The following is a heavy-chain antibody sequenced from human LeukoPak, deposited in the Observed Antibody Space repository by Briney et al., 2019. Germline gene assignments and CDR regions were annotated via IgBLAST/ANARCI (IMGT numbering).Heavy chain of an antibody. D-gene: IGHD3-22*01. Sequence: GGSLRLSCAASGFTFSSYAMHWVRQAPGKGLEWVAVISYDGSNKYYADSVKGRFTISRDNSKNTLYLQMNSLRAEDTAVYYCARGHYDSSGYSARGFDYWGQGTLVTVSS. V-gene: IGHV3-30*04. J-gene: IGHJ4*02. CDR1: GFTFSSYA. CDR2: ISYDGSNK. CDR3: ARGHYDSSGYSARGFDY.